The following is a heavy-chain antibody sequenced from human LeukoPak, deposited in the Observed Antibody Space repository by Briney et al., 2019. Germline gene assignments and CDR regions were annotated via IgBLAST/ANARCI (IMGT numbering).Heavy chain of an antibody. D-gene: IGHD4-17*01. CDR1: GGSISSYY. V-gene: IGHV4-59*08. CDR3: ARHYGP. J-gene: IGHJ5*02. Sequence: PSGTLSLTCAVSGGSISSYYWSWIRQPPGKGLEWIGYIYYSGSTNYSPSLKSRVTMSVDTSKNQFSLKLTSVTAADTAVYYCARHYGPWGQGTLVTVSS. CDR2: IYYSGST.